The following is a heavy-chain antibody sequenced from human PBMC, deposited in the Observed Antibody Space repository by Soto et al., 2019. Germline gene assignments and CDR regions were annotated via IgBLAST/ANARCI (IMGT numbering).Heavy chain of an antibody. D-gene: IGHD4-4*01. CDR3: AKNPPVSLNYYYSYGMDV. J-gene: IGHJ6*02. V-gene: IGHV3-23*01. CDR2: ISGSGGST. CDR1: GFTFSSYA. Sequence: GGTLRLSCAASGFTFSSYAMSWVRQAPGKGLEWVSAISGSGGSTYCADSVKGRFTISRENSKNTLYLQMNSLRAEDTAVYYCAKNPPVSLNYYYSYGMDVCGQGTTGTVSS.